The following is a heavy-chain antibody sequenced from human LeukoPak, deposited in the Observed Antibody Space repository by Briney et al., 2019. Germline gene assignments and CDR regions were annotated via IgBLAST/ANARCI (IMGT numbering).Heavy chain of an antibody. V-gene: IGHV4-34*01. CDR3: ARQADCSSTSCYIFDY. CDR1: GGSISSYY. CDR2: INHSGST. J-gene: IGHJ4*02. Sequence: SETLSLTCTVSGGSISSYYWSWIRQPPGKGLEWIGKINHSGSTNYNPSLKSRVTISVDTSKNQFSLKLSSVTAADTAVYYCARQADCSSTSCYIFDYWGQGTLVTVSS. D-gene: IGHD2-2*02.